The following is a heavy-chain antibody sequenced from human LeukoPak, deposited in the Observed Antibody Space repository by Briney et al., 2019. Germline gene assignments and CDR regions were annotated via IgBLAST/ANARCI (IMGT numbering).Heavy chain of an antibody. V-gene: IGHV4-34*01. CDR2: INHSGST. Sequence: SETLSLTCAVYGGSFSGYYWSWIRQPPGKGLEWIGEINHSGSTNYNPSLKSRVTISVDTSKNQLSLKLSSVTAADTAVYYCAREIRGYTYGWDYWGQGTLVTVSA. D-gene: IGHD5-18*01. J-gene: IGHJ4*02. CDR3: AREIRGYTYGWDY. CDR1: GGSFSGYY.